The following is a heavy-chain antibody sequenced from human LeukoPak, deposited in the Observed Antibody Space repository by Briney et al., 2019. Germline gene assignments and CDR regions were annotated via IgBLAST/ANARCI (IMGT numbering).Heavy chain of an antibody. CDR2: LDPEDGET. V-gene: IGHV1-24*01. CDR3: ATDTARPYYYESSGPSSYWYFDL. D-gene: IGHD3-22*01. CDR1: GCTLTQLS. J-gene: IGHJ2*01. Sequence: ASVKVSCKVSGCTLTQLSMHWVRHAPGKGLEWVGGLDPEDGETIYAQKFQGRVTMTEDTSTDTAYMELSSLRSEDTAVYDSATDTARPYYYESSGPSSYWYFDLWGRGTLVTVSS.